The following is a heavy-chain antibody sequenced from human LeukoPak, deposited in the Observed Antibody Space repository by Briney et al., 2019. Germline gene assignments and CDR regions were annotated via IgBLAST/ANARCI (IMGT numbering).Heavy chain of an antibody. J-gene: IGHJ5*02. CDR2: INPNSDDT. Sequence: ASVKVCCKASGYTFTGYYINWVRQAPGRGLEWMGWINPNSDDTNYAQKFQGRVTMTRDTSISTAYMDLNSLRSDDTAVYYCAREVVPAAMVSNRYNWFDPWGQGTLVTVSS. CDR3: AREVVPAAMVSNRYNWFDP. D-gene: IGHD2-2*01. V-gene: IGHV1-2*02. CDR1: GYTFTGYY.